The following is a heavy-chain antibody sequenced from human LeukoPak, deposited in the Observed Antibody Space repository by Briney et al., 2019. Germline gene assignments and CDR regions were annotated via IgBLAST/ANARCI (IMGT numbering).Heavy chain of an antibody. J-gene: IGHJ4*02. Sequence: PSETLSLTCTVSGGSISIYYWSWIRQPAGKGLEWIGRIYTSGSTNYNPSLKSRVTISVDKSKNQFSLKLSSVTAADTAVYYCASETVTTPFDYWGQGTLVTVSS. CDR1: GGSISIYY. V-gene: IGHV4-4*07. D-gene: IGHD4-11*01. CDR2: IYTSGST. CDR3: ASETVTTPFDY.